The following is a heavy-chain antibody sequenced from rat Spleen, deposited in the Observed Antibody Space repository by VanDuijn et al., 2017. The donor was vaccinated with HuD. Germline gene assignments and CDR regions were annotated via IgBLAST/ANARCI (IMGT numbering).Heavy chain of an antibody. CDR3: ARHKAGTYWYFDF. D-gene: IGHD4-2*01. V-gene: IGHV5-29*01. CDR1: GFTFSNYG. Sequence: EVHLEESGGCLVQPGGSLKLSGAVSGFTFSNYGMPWVRQAPTKRLEWVATISYDGSNTYYRDSVKGRFTISRDNTKDILYLQMDSLRSEDTATYYCARHKAGTYWYFDFWGPGTMVTVSS. CDR2: ISYDGSNT. J-gene: IGHJ1*01.